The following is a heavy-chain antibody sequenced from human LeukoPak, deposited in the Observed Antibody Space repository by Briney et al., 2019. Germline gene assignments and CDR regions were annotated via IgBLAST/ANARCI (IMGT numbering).Heavy chain of an antibody. CDR2: ISSSSSTI. J-gene: IGHJ6*03. Sequence: GGSLRLSCAASGFTFSSYSMNWVRQAPGKGLEWASYISSSSSTIYYADSVKGRFTISRDNAKNSLYLQMNSLRAEDTAVYYCARDHSPSGSYYYYYYMDVWGKGTTVTVSS. D-gene: IGHD1-26*01. CDR3: ARDHSPSGSYYYYYYMDV. CDR1: GFTFSSYS. V-gene: IGHV3-48*04.